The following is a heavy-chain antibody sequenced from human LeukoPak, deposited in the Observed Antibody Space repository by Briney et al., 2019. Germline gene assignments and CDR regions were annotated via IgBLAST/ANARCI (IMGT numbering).Heavy chain of an antibody. CDR3: VRGSSGTAVRGVSWAWFDP. CDR1: GFTFSNYW. CDR2: IKQDGSGK. D-gene: IGHD3-10*01. Sequence: GGSLILSCVASGFTFSNYWMSWVRQAPGKGLEWVANIKQDGSGKYFVDSVKGRFTISRDNVKNSLYLQMNSLRAEDTAVYYCVRGSSGTAVRGVSWAWFDPWGQGTLVTVSS. J-gene: IGHJ5*02. V-gene: IGHV3-7*05.